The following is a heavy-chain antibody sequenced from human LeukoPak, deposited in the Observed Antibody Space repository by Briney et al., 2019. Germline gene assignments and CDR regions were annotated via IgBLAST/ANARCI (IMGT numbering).Heavy chain of an antibody. CDR1: GGTFNNYG. D-gene: IGHD6-19*01. CDR3: AREGDTYVAGRAAGYFQL. V-gene: IGHV1-69*06. CDR2: IIPIIGTP. Sequence: SVRVSCTPSGGTFNNYGINWVRQAPGQGLEWMGRIIPIIGTPDNAQTFQGRVTISADKSTSTVYMDMGRLRAEDTAMYYCAREGDTYVAGRAAGYFQLWGQGTLVSVPS. J-gene: IGHJ1*01.